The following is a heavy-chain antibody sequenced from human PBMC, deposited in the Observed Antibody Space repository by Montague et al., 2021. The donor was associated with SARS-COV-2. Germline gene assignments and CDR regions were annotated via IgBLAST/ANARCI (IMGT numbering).Heavy chain of an antibody. D-gene: IGHD4/OR15-4a*01. CDR3: AREARLSNYGGHDGLDF. V-gene: IGHV4-59*13. J-gene: IGHJ3*01. Sequence: SETLSLTCFVSGASFSTYHWSWLRQSPGKGLEWIGSVYYNGSTKYNPSLESRVTISLGPSKHQFSLRLTSMTVADTAVYYCAREARLSNYGGHDGLDFWGQGTMVIVSS. CDR2: VYYNGST. CDR1: GASFSTYH.